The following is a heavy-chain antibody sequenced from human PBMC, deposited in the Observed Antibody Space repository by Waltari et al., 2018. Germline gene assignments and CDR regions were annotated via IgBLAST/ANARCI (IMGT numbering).Heavy chain of an antibody. V-gene: IGHV4-39*01. J-gene: IGHJ4*02. CDR2: IYYSGST. CDR3: ARLWGSSFLDY. Sequence: QLQLQESGPGLVKPSETLSLTCPVSGGSISSSSYYWGWIRQPPGKGLAWIGSIYYSGSTYYTPSLKSRVTISVDTSKNQFSLKLSSVTAADTAVYYCARLWGSSFLDYWGQGTLVTVSS. CDR1: GGSISSSSYY. D-gene: IGHD6-6*01.